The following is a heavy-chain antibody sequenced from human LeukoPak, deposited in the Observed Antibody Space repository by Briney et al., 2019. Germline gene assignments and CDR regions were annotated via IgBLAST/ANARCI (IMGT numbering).Heavy chain of an antibody. J-gene: IGHJ4*02. CDR2: INHSGST. CDR3: ARGQVGRAGTFRIWAYFDH. Sequence: SETLSLTCAVYGGSFSGYYWSWIRQPPGKGLEWIGEINHSGSTNYNPSLKSRVTISVDTSKNQFSLKLSSVTAADTAVYYCARGQVGRAGTFRIWAYFDHWGQGTLVIVSS. CDR1: GGSFSGYY. D-gene: IGHD6-19*01. V-gene: IGHV4-34*01.